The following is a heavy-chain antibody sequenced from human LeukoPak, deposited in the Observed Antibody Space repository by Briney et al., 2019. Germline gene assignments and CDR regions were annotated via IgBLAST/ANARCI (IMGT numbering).Heavy chain of an antibody. CDR1: GGSIGSYY. Sequence: PSETLSLTCTVSGGSIGSYYWSWLRQPPGKGLEWIGYIYYSGSTNYNPSLKSRVTISVDTSKNQFSLKLSSVTAADTAVYYCARDYGSTIPDASDIWGQGTMVTVSS. J-gene: IGHJ3*02. CDR2: IYYSGST. CDR3: ARDYGSTIPDASDI. V-gene: IGHV4-59*01. D-gene: IGHD2-2*01.